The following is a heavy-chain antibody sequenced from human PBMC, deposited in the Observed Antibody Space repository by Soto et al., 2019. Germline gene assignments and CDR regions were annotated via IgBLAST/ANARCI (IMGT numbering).Heavy chain of an antibody. J-gene: IGHJ4*02. D-gene: IGHD3-22*01. Sequence: SETLSLTCTVSGGSISSSSYYWGWIRQPPGKGLEWIGSIYYSGSTYYNPSLKSRVTISVDTSKNQFSLKLGSVTAADTAVYYCARHEYYYDSSGYPYYFDYWGQGTLVTVSS. CDR3: ARHEYYYDSSGYPYYFDY. CDR2: IYYSGST. CDR1: GGSISSSSYY. V-gene: IGHV4-39*01.